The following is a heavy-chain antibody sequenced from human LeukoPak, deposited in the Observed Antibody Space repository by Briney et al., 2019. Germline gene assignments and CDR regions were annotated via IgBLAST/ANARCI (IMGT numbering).Heavy chain of an antibody. V-gene: IGHV4-34*01. J-gene: IGHJ4*02. Sequence: SETLSLTCAVYGGSLSGYYWSWIRQPPGKGLEWIGEINHSGSTNYNPSLKSRVTISVDTSKNQFSLKLSSVTAADTAVYYCARGSPGDYYDSSGYYPFDYWGQGTLVTVSS. CDR3: ARGSPGDYYDSSGYYPFDY. CDR2: INHSGST. CDR1: GGSLSGYY. D-gene: IGHD3-22*01.